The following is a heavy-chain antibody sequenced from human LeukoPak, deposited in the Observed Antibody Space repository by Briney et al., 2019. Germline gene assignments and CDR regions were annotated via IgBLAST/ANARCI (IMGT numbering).Heavy chain of an antibody. CDR3: AKGGYSGSSSNFDY. CDR1: GFTFDDYA. Sequence: PGRSLRLSCAASGFTFDDYAMHWVRHAPGKGLEWVSGISWNSGSIGYADSVKGRFTISRDNAKNSLYLQMNSLRAEDTALYYCAKGGYSGSSSNFDYWGQGTLVTVSS. J-gene: IGHJ4*02. V-gene: IGHV3-9*01. CDR2: ISWNSGSI. D-gene: IGHD1-26*01.